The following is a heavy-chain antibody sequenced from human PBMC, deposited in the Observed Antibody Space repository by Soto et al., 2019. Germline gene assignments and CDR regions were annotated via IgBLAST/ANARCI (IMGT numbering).Heavy chain of an antibody. CDR2: IYPGDSDT. D-gene: IGHD3-10*01. V-gene: IGHV5-51*01. CDR3: AREYGSGSPLYYGMDV. Sequence: GESLKISCKGSGYSFTSYWIGWVRQMPGKGLEWMGIIYPGDSDTRYSPSFQGQVTISADKSISTAYLQWSSLKASDTAMYYCAREYGSGSPLYYGMDVWGQGTTVTVSS. J-gene: IGHJ6*02. CDR1: GYSFTSYW.